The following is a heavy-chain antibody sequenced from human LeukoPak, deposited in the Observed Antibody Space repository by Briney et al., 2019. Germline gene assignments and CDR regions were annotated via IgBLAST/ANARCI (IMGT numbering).Heavy chain of an antibody. CDR1: GYSISSGYY. V-gene: IGHV4-38-2*02. J-gene: IGHJ6*03. D-gene: IGHD1-26*01. Sequence: SETLSLTCTVSGYSISSGYYWGWIRQPPGQGLEWIGSIYHSGSTYYNPSLKSRVTISVDTSKNQFSLKLSSVTAADTAVYYCAKDSKIVGATFRSYHYMDVWGKGTAVTVSS. CDR3: AKDSKIVGATFRSYHYMDV. CDR2: IYHSGST.